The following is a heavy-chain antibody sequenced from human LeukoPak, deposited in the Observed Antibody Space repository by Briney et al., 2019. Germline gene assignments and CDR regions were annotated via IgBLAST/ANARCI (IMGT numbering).Heavy chain of an antibody. Sequence: PGGSLRLSCAASGFTFSNYGMNWVRRAPGKGLEWVSYITSSGSAMYYADSVKGRFTISRDNAKNSLYLQMDSLRAEDTAVYYCARGGLLVFDYWGQGTLVTVSS. CDR3: ARGGLLVFDY. J-gene: IGHJ4*02. CDR1: GFTFSNYG. V-gene: IGHV3-48*03. CDR2: ITSSGSAM.